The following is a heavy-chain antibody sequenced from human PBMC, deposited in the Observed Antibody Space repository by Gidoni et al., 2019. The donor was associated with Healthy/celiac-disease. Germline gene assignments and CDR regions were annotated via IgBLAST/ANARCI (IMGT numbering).Heavy chain of an antibody. J-gene: IGHJ6*02. CDR3: AKAWASFRLYGMDV. D-gene: IGHD2-2*01. V-gene: IGHV3-30*18. CDR2: ISYDGSNK. Sequence: QVQLVESGGGVVQPGRSLRLSCAAPGFPFSSYGMHWVRQAPGKGLEWVAVISYDGSNKYYADSVKGRFTISRDNSKNTLYLQMNSLRAEDTAVYYCAKAWASFRLYGMDVWGQGTTVTVSS. CDR1: GFPFSSYG.